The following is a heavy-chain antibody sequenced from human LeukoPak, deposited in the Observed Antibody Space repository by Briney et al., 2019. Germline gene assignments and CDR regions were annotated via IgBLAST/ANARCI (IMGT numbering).Heavy chain of an antibody. D-gene: IGHD2-2*01. CDR3: AKIVLPAAMSWVDY. Sequence: GGSLRLSCAASGFTFSSYGMHWVRQAPGKGLEGVAFIRYDGSNKYYADSVKGRFTISRDNSKNTLYLQMNSLRAEDTAVYYCAKIVLPAAMSWVDYWGQGTLVTVSS. J-gene: IGHJ4*02. CDR2: IRYDGSNK. CDR1: GFTFSSYG. V-gene: IGHV3-30*02.